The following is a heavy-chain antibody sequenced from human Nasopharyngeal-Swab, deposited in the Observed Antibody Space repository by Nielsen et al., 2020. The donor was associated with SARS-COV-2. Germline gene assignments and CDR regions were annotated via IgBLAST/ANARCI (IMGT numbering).Heavy chain of an antibody. V-gene: IGHV3-23*01. CDR2: ISGSGGST. J-gene: IGHJ6*02. CDR3: ARGDSF. CDR1: GFTFSIYT. Sequence: GESLKISCAASGFTFSIYTMSWVRQAPGKGLEWVSAISGSGGSTYYADSVKGRFTISRDNSKNTLYLQMNSLRGEDTAVYYCARGDSFWGQGTTVTVSS. D-gene: IGHD2-21*01.